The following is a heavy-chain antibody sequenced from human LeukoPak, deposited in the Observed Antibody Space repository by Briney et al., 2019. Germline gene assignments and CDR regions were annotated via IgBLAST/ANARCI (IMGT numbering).Heavy chain of an antibody. CDR1: GYTFTSYY. D-gene: IGHD3-22*01. CDR3: ARDRRPSYDTRGYYFPGEY. Sequence: GASVKVSCKASGYTFTSYYIHWVRQAPGQGLEWMAIINPSGGITTYAQKFQGRVTLTRDTSTNTVYMDLSSLRSDDTAVYYCARDRRPSYDTRGYYFPGEYWGQGTLVTVSS. J-gene: IGHJ4*02. V-gene: IGHV1-46*01. CDR2: INPSGGIT.